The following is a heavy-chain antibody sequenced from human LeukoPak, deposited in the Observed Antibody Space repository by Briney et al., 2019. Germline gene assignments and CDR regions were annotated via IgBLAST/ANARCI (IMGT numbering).Heavy chain of an antibody. CDR2: IYHSGST. CDR1: GYSISSGYY. CDR3: ARNGTSSYFDC. D-gene: IGHD2-2*01. V-gene: IGHV4-38-2*01. Sequence: SETLSLTCAVSGYSISSGYYWGWIRQAPGKGLEWTGSIYHSGSTHYNPSLKSRVTISVDTPKNQFTLKLSAVTAADTAVYYCARNGTSSYFDCGGQGTLVTASS. J-gene: IGHJ4*02.